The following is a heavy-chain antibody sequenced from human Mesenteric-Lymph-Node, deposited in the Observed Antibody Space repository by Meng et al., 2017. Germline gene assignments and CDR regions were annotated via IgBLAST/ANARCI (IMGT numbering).Heavy chain of an antibody. J-gene: IGHJ4*02. Sequence: AQLQESGAWLGKPAGTRSLTCAVFGGPISSSNWWSWVRQPPGKRLEWIGEIYHSGSTNYNPSLKSRVTISVDKSKNQFSLKLNSVTAADTAMYYCARDVGHTSSSYGIDEWGQGTLVTVSS. CDR2: IYHSGST. CDR1: GGPISSSNW. CDR3: ARDVGHTSSSYGIDE. V-gene: IGHV4-4*02. D-gene: IGHD6-13*01.